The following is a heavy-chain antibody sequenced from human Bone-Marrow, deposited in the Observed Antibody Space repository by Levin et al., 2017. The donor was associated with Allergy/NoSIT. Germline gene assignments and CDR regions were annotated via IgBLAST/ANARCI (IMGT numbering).Heavy chain of an antibody. CDR3: ARDSDYFGSGSYYNGEWVAYY. CDR1: GFTFSSYA. Sequence: PGGSLRLSCAASGFTFSSYAMHWVRQTPGKGLEWVALISYDGRSEYYADSVKGRFTISRDNSKNTLYLQLNSLRAEDTAVYYCARDSDYFGSGSYYNGEWVAYYWGQGTLVTVSS. V-gene: IGHV3-30*04. J-gene: IGHJ4*02. D-gene: IGHD3-10*01. CDR2: ISYDGRSE.